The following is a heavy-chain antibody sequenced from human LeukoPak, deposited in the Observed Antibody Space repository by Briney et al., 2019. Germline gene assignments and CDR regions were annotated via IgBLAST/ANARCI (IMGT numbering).Heavy chain of an antibody. CDR3: ARFRSRGKYYYYGMDV. CDR2: MNPNSGNT. Sequence: GSVKVSCKASGYTFTSYDMNWVRQATGQGLEWMGWMNPNSGNTGYAQKFQGRVTMTRNTSISTAYMELSSLRSEDTAVYYCARFRSRGKYYYYGMDVWGQGTTVTVSS. J-gene: IGHJ6*02. CDR1: GYTFTSYD. D-gene: IGHD3-10*01. V-gene: IGHV1-8*01.